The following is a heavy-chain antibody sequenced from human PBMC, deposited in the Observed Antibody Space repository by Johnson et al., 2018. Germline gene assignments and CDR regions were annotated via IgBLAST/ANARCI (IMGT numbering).Heavy chain of an antibody. CDR2: TSYSGDS. CDR1: GASISSFY. D-gene: IGHD4-17*01. V-gene: IGHV4-59*01. CDR3: ARGERRGDRGDYGWCRH. J-gene: IGHJ1*01. Sequence: QVQLQEAGPGLVKPSETLSLTCTVSGASISSFYWTWIRQPPGKGLEWIAYTSYSGDSYYMPSLRSRLTVSVNTSKNQVSLRLNSVTAADPAVYVCARGERRGDRGDYGWCRHWGQGTLVTVSS.